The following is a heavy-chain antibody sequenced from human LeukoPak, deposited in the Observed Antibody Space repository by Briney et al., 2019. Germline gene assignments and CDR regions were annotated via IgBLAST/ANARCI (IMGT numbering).Heavy chain of an antibody. CDR3: ARHDYGGNRDY. Sequence: NPGGSLRLSCAASGFTVSSNYMSWVRQAPGKGLEWVSSISSSSSYIYYADSVKGRFTISRDNAKNSLYLQMNSLRAEDTAVYYCARHDYGGNRDYWGQGTLVTVSS. J-gene: IGHJ4*02. V-gene: IGHV3-21*01. CDR1: GFTVSSNY. D-gene: IGHD4-23*01. CDR2: ISSSSSYI.